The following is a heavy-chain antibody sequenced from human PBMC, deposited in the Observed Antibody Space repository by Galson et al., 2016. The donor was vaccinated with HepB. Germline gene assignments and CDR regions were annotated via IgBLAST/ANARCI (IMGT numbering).Heavy chain of an antibody. D-gene: IGHD6-19*01. CDR2: ISHRATT. CDR3: VRQDRAGLVNF. J-gene: IGHJ3*01. Sequence: SETLSLTCGVNGGSLTDLYWSWIRQPPGKGLEWIGEISHRATTNYNPSFKSRGTISVDTSKNQFSLRLTLVTAADTALYSCVRQDRAGLVNFWGQGTMVAVSS. V-gene: IGHV4-34*01. CDR1: GGSLTDLY.